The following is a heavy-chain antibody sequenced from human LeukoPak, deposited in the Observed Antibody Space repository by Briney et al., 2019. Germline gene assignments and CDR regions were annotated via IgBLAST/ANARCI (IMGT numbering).Heavy chain of an antibody. CDR2: INPNSGGT. V-gene: IGHV1-2*04. CDR1: GYTFTGYY. CDR3: ARSDTKGAFDI. J-gene: IGHJ3*02. Sequence: ASVEVSCKASGYTFTGYYMHWVRQAPGQGLEWMGWINPNSGGTSYAQKFQGWVTMTRDTSISTAYMELSRLRSDDTAVYYCARSDTKGAFDIWGQGTMVTVSS. D-gene: IGHD2-2*01.